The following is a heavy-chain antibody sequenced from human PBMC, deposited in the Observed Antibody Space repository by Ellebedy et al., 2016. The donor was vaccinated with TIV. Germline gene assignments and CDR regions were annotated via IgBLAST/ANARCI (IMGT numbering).Heavy chain of an antibody. V-gene: IGHV3-74*01. J-gene: IGHJ4*02. CDR3: GRGYSFGSGSAGY. Sequence: GESLKISXAASGFTFNNYWMYWVRQAPGKGLEWVAHVSSDGSVTGYADSVKGRVTISRDNAENTLHLQLNRLRVKDTAVYYCGRGYSFGSGSAGYWGQGTQVTVSS. D-gene: IGHD6-19*01. CDR1: GFTFNNYW. CDR2: VSSDGSVT.